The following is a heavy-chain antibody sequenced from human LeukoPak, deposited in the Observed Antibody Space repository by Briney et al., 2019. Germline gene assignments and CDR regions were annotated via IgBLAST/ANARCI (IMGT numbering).Heavy chain of an antibody. D-gene: IGHD3-16*02. CDR2: IYSGGST. V-gene: IGHV3-66*01. J-gene: IGHJ4*02. CDR3: AKVGGRRLRLGELSDTDDY. CDR1: GFTVSSNY. Sequence: GGSLRLSCAASGFTVSSNYMSWVRQAPGKGLEWVSVIYSGGSTYYADSVKGRFTISRDNSKNTLYLQMNSLRAEDTAVYYCAKVGGRRLRLGELSDTDDYWGQGTLVTVSS.